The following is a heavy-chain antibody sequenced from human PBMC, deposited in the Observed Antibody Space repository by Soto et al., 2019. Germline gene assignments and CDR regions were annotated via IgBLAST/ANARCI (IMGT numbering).Heavy chain of an antibody. V-gene: IGHV1-2*02. D-gene: IGHD1-1*01. CDR2: VHPNRGGT. CDR1: GYTFIAYY. J-gene: IGHJ4*02. CDR3: AAADAITTTGDY. Sequence: QVQLVQSGAEVKKPGASVKVSCKASGYTFIAYYIHWGRQAPGQGLEWMGWVHPNRGGTSYAQKFQDRVTMTRDTSISTAGMEPSRLASDDTAVYYCAAADAITTTGDYWGQGTLVIVSS.